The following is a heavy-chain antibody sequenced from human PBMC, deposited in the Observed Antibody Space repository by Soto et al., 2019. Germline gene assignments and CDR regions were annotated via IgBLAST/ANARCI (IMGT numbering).Heavy chain of an antibody. CDR1: GYTFTGYY. D-gene: IGHD5-12*01. Sequence: VSVKVSCKASGYTFTGYYMHWVRQAPGQGLEWMGWINPNSGGTNYAQKFQGWVTMTRDTSISTAYMELGRLRSDDTAVYYCARAERSTTMTAFDIWGQGTMVTVSS. J-gene: IGHJ3*02. V-gene: IGHV1-2*04. CDR2: INPNSGGT. CDR3: ARAERSTTMTAFDI.